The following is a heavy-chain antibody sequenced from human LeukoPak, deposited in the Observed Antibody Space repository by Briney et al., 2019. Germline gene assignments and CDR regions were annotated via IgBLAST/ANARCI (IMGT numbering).Heavy chain of an antibody. Sequence: SETLSLTCTVSGGSISSGGYYWSWIRQHPGRGLEWIGYIFDGGNTYYNPSLKSRVTISVDTSKNQLSLNLTSVTAADTAVFYCARDRKGWIQLDYWGQGTLVTVSS. D-gene: IGHD5-18*01. J-gene: IGHJ4*02. V-gene: IGHV4-31*03. CDR2: IFDGGNT. CDR3: ARDRKGWIQLDY. CDR1: GGSISSGGYY.